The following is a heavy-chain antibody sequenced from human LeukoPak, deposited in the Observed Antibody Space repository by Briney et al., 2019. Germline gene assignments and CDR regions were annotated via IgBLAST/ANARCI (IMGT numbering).Heavy chain of an antibody. D-gene: IGHD1-14*01. Sequence: GGSLRLSCAASGFTFSSYGMHWVRQAPGKGLEWVAVIWYDGSNKYYADSVKGRFTISRDNAKNSLYLQMNSLRAEDTAVYYCARERPDVGTDDYWGQGTLVTVSS. CDR3: ARERPDVGTDDY. CDR1: GFTFSSYG. CDR2: IWYDGSNK. J-gene: IGHJ4*02. V-gene: IGHV3-33*01.